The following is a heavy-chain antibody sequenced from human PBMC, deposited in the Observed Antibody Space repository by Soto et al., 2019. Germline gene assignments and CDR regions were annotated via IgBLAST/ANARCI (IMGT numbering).Heavy chain of an antibody. J-gene: IGHJ4*02. CDR3: AKEGNKWLRSPDFDY. CDR2: ISYDGSNK. CDR1: GFTFSSYG. Sequence: QVQLVESGGGVVQPGRSLRLSCAASGFTFSSYGMHWVRQAPGKGLEWVAVISYDGSNKYYADSVKGRFTISRDNSKTTLYLQMNSLRAEDTAVYYCAKEGNKWLRSPDFDYWGQGTLVTVSS. V-gene: IGHV3-30*18. D-gene: IGHD5-12*01.